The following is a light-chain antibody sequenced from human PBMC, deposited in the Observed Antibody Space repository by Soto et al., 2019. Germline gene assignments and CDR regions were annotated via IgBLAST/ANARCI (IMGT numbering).Light chain of an antibody. J-gene: IGLJ3*02. CDR3: SSYTTTSTLV. CDR1: RSDVGGYNY. Sequence: QSALTQPASVSGSPGQSITISCTGSRSDVGGYNYVSWYQHHPGKAPKLMIYDVSNRPSGGSNRFSGSKTGNTASLTISGLQAEDEADYYCSSYTTTSTLVFGGGTKVTVL. V-gene: IGLV2-14*01. CDR2: DVS.